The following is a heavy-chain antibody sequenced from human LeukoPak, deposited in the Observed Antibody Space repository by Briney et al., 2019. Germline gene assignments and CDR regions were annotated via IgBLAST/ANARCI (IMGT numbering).Heavy chain of an antibody. V-gene: IGHV4-61*02. CDR3: AREAARFDI. J-gene: IGHJ3*02. CDR2: IYTSGST. Sequence: PSETLSLTCIVSGGSISSGSYYWGWIRQPAGKGLEWIGRIYTSGSTSYNPSLKSRVTISVDTSKNQFSLKLSSVTAADTAVYYCAREAARFDIWGQGTMVTVSS. CDR1: GGSISSGSYY.